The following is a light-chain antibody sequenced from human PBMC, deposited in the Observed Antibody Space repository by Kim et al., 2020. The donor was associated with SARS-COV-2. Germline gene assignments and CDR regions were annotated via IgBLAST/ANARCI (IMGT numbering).Light chain of an antibody. CDR3: QQYNNSPLT. Sequence: ERVMTQSPSTLSVSPGEGATLSCRASQRVSSDLTWYQQKPGQAPGLLIYGASIRAPGIPARFSGSGTGTEFTLTISSLQSEDFAVYYCQQYNNSPLTFAGGPKVDI. CDR2: GAS. V-gene: IGKV3-15*01. J-gene: IGKJ4*01. CDR1: QRVSSD.